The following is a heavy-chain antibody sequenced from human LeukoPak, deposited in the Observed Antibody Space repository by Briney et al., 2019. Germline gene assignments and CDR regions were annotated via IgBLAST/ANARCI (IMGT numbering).Heavy chain of an antibody. J-gene: IGHJ5*02. CDR3: ARAYYDSSGYYNWFDP. CDR2: INHSGRT. D-gene: IGHD3-22*01. Sequence: SETLSLTCAVYGGSLSGYYWSWIRQPPGKGLEWIGEINHSGRTNYNPSLKSRVTISVDTSKNQFSLKLSSVAAADTAVYYCARAYYDSSGYYNWFDPWGQGTLVTVSS. CDR1: GGSLSGYY. V-gene: IGHV4-34*01.